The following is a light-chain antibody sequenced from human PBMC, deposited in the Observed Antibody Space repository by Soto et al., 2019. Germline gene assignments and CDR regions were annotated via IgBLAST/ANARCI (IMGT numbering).Light chain of an antibody. Sequence: QPVLTQSPSASASLEASVKLTCTLSSGHSSYAIAWHQQQPEKGPRYFMKLNSDGSHSKGDGIPDRFSGSSSGAERYLTISSLQSEDEADYYCQTWGTGIQVFGTGTKVTVL. CDR3: QTWGTGIQV. V-gene: IGLV4-69*01. CDR2: LNSDGSH. J-gene: IGLJ1*01. CDR1: SGHSSYA.